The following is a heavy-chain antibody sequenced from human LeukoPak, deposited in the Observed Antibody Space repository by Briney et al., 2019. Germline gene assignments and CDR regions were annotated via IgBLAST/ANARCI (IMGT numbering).Heavy chain of an antibody. D-gene: IGHD5-12*01. Sequence: PGGSLRLSCAASGFTFSSYAMHWVRQAPGKGLEWVAVISYDGSNKYYADSVKGRFTISRDNSKNTLYLQMNSLRAEDTAVYYCARDNKWRWGQGTLVTVSS. CDR2: ISYDGSNK. CDR1: GFTFSSYA. CDR3: ARDNKWR. J-gene: IGHJ4*02. V-gene: IGHV3-30*01.